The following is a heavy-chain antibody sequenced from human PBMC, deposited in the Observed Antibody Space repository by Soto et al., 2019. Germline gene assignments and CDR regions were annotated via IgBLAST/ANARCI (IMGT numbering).Heavy chain of an antibody. Sequence: EGSLRLSCAASGFTFSTYSMNWVRQAPGKGLEWVSYISSSSSTIFYTDSVKGRFTVSRDNAKNSLYLQMNSLRAEDTAVYYCARDKYYYDSSGPPAYWGQXTLVTVSS. CDR2: ISSSSSTI. V-gene: IGHV3-48*01. CDR1: GFTFSTYS. CDR3: ARDKYYYDSSGPPAY. J-gene: IGHJ4*02. D-gene: IGHD3-22*01.